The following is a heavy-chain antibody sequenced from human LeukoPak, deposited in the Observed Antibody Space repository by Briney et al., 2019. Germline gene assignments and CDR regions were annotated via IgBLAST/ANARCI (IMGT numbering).Heavy chain of an antibody. CDR2: INHSGST. V-gene: IGHV4-34*01. Sequence: SETLSLTCAVYGGSFSGYYRSWIRQPPGKGLEWIGEINHSGSTNYNPSLKSRVTISVDTSKNQFSLKLSSVTAADTAVYYCARGGRLKQVIRLDYLGQGTLVTVSS. J-gene: IGHJ4*02. CDR3: ARGGRLKQVIRLDY. D-gene: IGHD6-6*01. CDR1: GGSFSGYY.